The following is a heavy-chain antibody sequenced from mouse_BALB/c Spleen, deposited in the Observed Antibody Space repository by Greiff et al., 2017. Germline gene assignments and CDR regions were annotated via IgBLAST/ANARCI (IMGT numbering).Heavy chain of an antibody. CDR3: TRLGNYLDY. V-gene: IGHV6-6*02. CDR2: IRLKSNNYAT. CDR1: GFTFSNYW. J-gene: IGHJ2*01. D-gene: IGHD1-1*02. Sequence: DVHLVESGGGLVQPGGSMKLSCVASGFTFSNYWMNWVRQSPEKGLEWVAEIRLKSNNYATHYAESVKGRFTISRDDSKSSVYLQMNNLRAEDTGIYYCTRLGNYLDYWGQGTTLTVSS.